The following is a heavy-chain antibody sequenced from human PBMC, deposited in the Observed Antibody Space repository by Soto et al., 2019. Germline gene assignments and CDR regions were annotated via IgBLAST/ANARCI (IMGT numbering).Heavy chain of an antibody. V-gene: IGHV4-59*04. Sequence: SETLSLTCTVSGGSISSYYWSWIRQPPGKGLEWIGHTYHSGNPYSNPSLRSRVAISVDRSKNHFSLTLSSVTAADTAVYYCARWPSGDKVHYWGQGDLVTVAS. CDR1: GGSISSYY. CDR2: TYHSGNP. CDR3: ARWPSGDKVHY. D-gene: IGHD7-27*01. J-gene: IGHJ4*02.